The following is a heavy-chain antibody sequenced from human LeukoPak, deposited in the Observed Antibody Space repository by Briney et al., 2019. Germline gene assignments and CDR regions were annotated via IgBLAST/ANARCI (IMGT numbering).Heavy chain of an antibody. CDR3: ARTDVGYYDSSGYYDY. J-gene: IGHJ4*02. V-gene: IGHV1-2*02. CDR2: INPNSGVT. D-gene: IGHD3-22*01. CDR1: GYTFTGYY. Sequence: ASVKVSCKASGYTFTGYYMHWVRRAPGQGLEWMGWINPNSGVTNYAQKFQGRVTMTRDTSISTAYMELSRLRSDDTAVSYCARTDVGYYDSSGYYDYWGQGTLVTVSS.